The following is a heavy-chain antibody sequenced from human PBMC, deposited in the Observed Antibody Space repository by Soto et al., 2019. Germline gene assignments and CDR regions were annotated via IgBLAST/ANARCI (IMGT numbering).Heavy chain of an antibody. CDR1: SGSISSYF. V-gene: IGHV4-59*08. CDR3: ARQGSVAGFDS. D-gene: IGHD6-19*01. Sequence: SETLSLTCTVSSGSISSYFWSWIRQPPGKGLEWIGYISHSGSTTYNPSIKSRVTISIDTSRNHFSLKLSSVTAADTAVYYCARQGSVAGFDSWGQGTLVTVSS. CDR2: ISHSGST. J-gene: IGHJ4*02.